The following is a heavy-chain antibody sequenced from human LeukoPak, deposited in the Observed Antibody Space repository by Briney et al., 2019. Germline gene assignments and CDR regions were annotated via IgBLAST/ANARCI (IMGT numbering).Heavy chain of an antibody. CDR1: GFIFSNYA. CDR2: ISSDGSNK. D-gene: IGHD4-17*01. Sequence: GGSLRLSCAASGFIFSNYAMHWVRQAPGKGLEWVAVISSDGSNKYYADSVKGRFTISRDNSKNTLYLQVNSMRAEDTAVYYCTRDRFLHGDYVFDYRGLGTLVTVSS. V-gene: IGHV3-30*04. CDR3: TRDRFLHGDYVFDY. J-gene: IGHJ4*02.